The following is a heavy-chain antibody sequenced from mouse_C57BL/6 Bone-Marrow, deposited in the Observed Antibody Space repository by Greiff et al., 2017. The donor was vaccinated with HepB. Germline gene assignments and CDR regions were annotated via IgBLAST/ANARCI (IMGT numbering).Heavy chain of an antibody. CDR2: IDPENGDT. V-gene: IGHV14-4*01. D-gene: IGHD6-5*01. CDR3: TPYAGYAMDY. CDR1: GFNIKDDY. Sequence: EVKLVESGAELVRPGASVKLSCTASGFNIKDDYMHWVKQRPEQGLEWIGWIDPENGDTEYASKFQGKATITADTSSNTAYLQLSSLTSEDTAVYYCTPYAGYAMDYWGQGTSVTVSS. J-gene: IGHJ4*01.